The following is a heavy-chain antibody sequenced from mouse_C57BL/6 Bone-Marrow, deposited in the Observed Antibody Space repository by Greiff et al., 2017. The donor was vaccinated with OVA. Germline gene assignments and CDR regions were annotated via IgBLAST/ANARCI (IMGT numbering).Heavy chain of an antibody. V-gene: IGHV5-12*01. D-gene: IGHD1-1*01. Sequence: EVQRVESGGGLVQPGGSLKLSCAASGFTFSDYYMYWVRQTPEKRLEWVAYISNGGGSTYYPDTVKGRFTISRDNAKNTLYLQMSRLKSEDTAMYYCARRPPYGHWYFDVWGTGTTVTVSS. J-gene: IGHJ1*03. CDR1: GFTFSDYY. CDR2: ISNGGGST. CDR3: ARRPPYGHWYFDV.